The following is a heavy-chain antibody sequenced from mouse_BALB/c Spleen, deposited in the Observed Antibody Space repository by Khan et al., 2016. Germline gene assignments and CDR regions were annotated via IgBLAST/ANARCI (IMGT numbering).Heavy chain of an antibody. CDR2: TNTYTGEP. CDR3: TSDYDGYYVGLYYARDY. V-gene: IGHV9-3-1*01. D-gene: IGHD2-3*01. Sequence: QIQLVQSGPELKKPGETVKISCKASGYTFTNYGMNWVKQAPGKGLKWMGWTNTYTGEPTYADDLKGRFAFSLETSASTAYLQINNLKTEDTATSFWTSDYDGYYVGLYYARDYGGRGTSVTVSS. J-gene: IGHJ4*01. CDR1: GYTFTNYG.